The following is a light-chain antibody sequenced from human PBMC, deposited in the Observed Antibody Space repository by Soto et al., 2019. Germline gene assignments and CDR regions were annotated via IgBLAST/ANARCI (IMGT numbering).Light chain of an antibody. Sequence: EVVLTQSPGTLSLSPGERATLSCRASQSVADSYLAWYQQKPGRAPRLLLYGASTRATGIPDRFSGSASGTDFTLTINRLEPEDFAVYYCQLYGNSPPFGQGTRLEIK. J-gene: IGKJ5*01. CDR2: GAS. CDR1: QSVADSY. CDR3: QLYGNSPP. V-gene: IGKV3-20*01.